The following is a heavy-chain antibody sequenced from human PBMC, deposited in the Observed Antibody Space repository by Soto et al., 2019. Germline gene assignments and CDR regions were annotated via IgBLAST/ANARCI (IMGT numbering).Heavy chain of an antibody. CDR2: ISPSGTTT. CDR1: GFIFSNRG. CDR3: AIVEGPTVATMFFDY. J-gene: IGHJ4*02. Sequence: EMYLVESGGGMEQPGGSLRLSCAASGFIFSNRGMIWARQAPGKGLEWVSYISPSGTTTYYADSVKGRFTLSRDNARXXXXXXXXXXXDEDXAVYYCAIVEGPTVATMFFDYWGQGTPVTVSS. V-gene: IGHV3-48*02. D-gene: IGHD5-12*01.